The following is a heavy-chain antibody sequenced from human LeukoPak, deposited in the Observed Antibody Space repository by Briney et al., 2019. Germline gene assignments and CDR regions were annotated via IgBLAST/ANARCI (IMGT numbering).Heavy chain of an antibody. J-gene: IGHJ3*02. Sequence: GASVKVSCKASGGTFSSYAISWVRQAPGQGLEWMGGIIPIFGTANYAQKFQGRVTITADESTSTAYMELSSLRSEDTAVYYCARPLPYCGGDCYYDAFDIWGQGTMVTVSS. V-gene: IGHV1-69*13. CDR3: ARPLPYCGGDCYYDAFDI. CDR1: GGTFSSYA. CDR2: IIPIFGTA. D-gene: IGHD2-21*02.